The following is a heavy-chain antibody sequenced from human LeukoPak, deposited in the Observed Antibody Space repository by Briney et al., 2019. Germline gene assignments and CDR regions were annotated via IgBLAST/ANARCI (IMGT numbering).Heavy chain of an antibody. J-gene: IGHJ4*02. Sequence: PGGSLRLSCAASGFTLSSNWMHWVRQAPGKGLVWVSRINGDGSSTSYADSVKGRFTISRDNAKNTLYLQMSSLRAEDTAVYYCARDRGSTEFDYWGQGTLVTVSS. V-gene: IGHV3-74*01. CDR3: ARDRGSTEFDY. D-gene: IGHD1-26*01. CDR1: GFTLSSNW. CDR2: INGDGSST.